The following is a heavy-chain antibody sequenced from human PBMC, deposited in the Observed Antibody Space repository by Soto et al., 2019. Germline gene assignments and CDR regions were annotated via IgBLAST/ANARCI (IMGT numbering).Heavy chain of an antibody. CDR1: GGSISSSSYY. CDR3: ARGHYDILTGYYRDPYFDY. Sequence: SETLSLTCTVSGGSISSSSYYWGWIRQPPGKGLEWIGSINHSGSTNYNPSLKSRVTISVDTSKNQFSLKLSSVTAADTAVYYCARGHYDILTGYYRDPYFDYWGQGTLVTVSS. V-gene: IGHV4-39*07. J-gene: IGHJ4*02. D-gene: IGHD3-9*01. CDR2: INHSGST.